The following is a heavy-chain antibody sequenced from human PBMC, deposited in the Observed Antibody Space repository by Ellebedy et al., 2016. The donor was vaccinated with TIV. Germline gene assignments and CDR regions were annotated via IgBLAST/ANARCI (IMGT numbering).Heavy chain of an antibody. CDR3: ARLCSGGSCYSRDPMGGYYGMDV. J-gene: IGHJ6*02. D-gene: IGHD2-15*01. CDR2: INAGNGNT. CDR1: GYTFTSYA. Sequence: AASVKVSCKASGYTFTSYAMHWARQAPGQRLEWMGWINAGNGNTKYSQKFQGRVTITRDTSASTAYMELSSLRSEDTAVYYCARLCSGGSCYSRDPMGGYYGMDVWGQGTTVTVSS. V-gene: IGHV1-3*01.